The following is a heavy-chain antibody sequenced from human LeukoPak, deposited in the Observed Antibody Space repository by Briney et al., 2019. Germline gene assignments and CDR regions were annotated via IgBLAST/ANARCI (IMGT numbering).Heavy chain of an antibody. V-gene: IGHV3-30*18. CDR2: ISYDGSNK. CDR3: AKIGSGYGDAFDI. D-gene: IGHD2-2*03. Sequence: GRSLRLSCAASGFTFSSYGMHWVRQAPGKGLEWVAVISYDGSNKYYADSVKGRFTISRDNSKNTLYLQMNSLRAEDTAVYYCAKIGSGYGDAFDIWGQGTMATVSS. CDR1: GFTFSSYG. J-gene: IGHJ3*02.